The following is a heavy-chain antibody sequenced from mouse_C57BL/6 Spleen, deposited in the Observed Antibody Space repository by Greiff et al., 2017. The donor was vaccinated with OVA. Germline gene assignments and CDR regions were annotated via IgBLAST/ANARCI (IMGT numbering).Heavy chain of an antibody. Sequence: EVQLQQSGPELVKPGASVKISCKASGYTFTDYYMNWVKQSHGKSLEWIGDINPNNGGTSYNQKFKGKATLTVDKSYSTAYMELRSLTSENSAVYYCARRWLYYFDYWGQGTTLTVSS. CDR1: GYTFTDYY. J-gene: IGHJ2*01. V-gene: IGHV1-26*01. CDR3: ARRWLYYFDY. CDR2: INPNNGGT. D-gene: IGHD1-1*02.